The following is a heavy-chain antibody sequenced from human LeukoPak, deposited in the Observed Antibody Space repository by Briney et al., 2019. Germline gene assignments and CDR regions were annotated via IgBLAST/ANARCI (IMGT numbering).Heavy chain of an antibody. V-gene: IGHV3-73*01. CDR3: TFGSGSSH. Sequence: GGSLRLSCAASGFTFSGSAMHWVRQSSGKGLEWVGRIGSKANNYATAYAASVTGRFTISRDDSKNTAYLQMNSLKTEDTAMYYCTFGSGSSHWGQGTLVTVSS. J-gene: IGHJ1*01. CDR2: IGSKANNYAT. D-gene: IGHD3-10*01. CDR1: GFTFSGSA.